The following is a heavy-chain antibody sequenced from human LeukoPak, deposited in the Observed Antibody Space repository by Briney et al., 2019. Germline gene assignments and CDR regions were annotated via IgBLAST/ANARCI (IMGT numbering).Heavy chain of an antibody. Sequence: SETLSLTCTVSGGSINTYYWNWIRQSAGKGLEWIGRIYPSGTTNYNPSLKSRVTISVDTSKNRFSLNLSSVTAADTAVYYCARHGKNYYDSAGYYYFEYWGQGTLVTVSS. CDR2: IYPSGTT. J-gene: IGHJ4*02. CDR3: ARHGKNYYDSAGYYYFEY. CDR1: GGSINTYY. D-gene: IGHD3-22*01. V-gene: IGHV4-4*07.